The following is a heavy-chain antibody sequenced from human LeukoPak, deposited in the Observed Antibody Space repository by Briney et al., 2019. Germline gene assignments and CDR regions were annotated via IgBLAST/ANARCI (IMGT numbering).Heavy chain of an antibody. CDR1: GLTFSKYW. D-gene: IGHD6-19*01. CDR2: IKPDGSEK. V-gene: IGHV3-7*01. CDR3: ARDASALY. J-gene: IGHJ4*02. Sequence: PGGSLRLSCAASGLTFSKYWMTWVRQAPGKGLEWVASIKPDGSEKYYLDSVKGRFTISRDNARDSLYLQMNSLRDDDTSVYFCARDASALYWGRGTLVTVSS.